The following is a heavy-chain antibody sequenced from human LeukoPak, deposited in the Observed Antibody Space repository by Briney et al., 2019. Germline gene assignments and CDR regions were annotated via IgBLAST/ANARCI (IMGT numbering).Heavy chain of an antibody. V-gene: IGHV3-23*01. CDR2: ISGSGDRT. CDR3: ARRPGN. D-gene: IGHD1-14*01. CDR1: GFTFSNYG. Sequence: PGGSLRLSCIASGFTFSNYGMSWVRQAPGKGLEWVSIISGSGDRTLHADSVKGRFTVSRDSSKNTLFLQMNDLTVEDTARYYCARRPGNWGQGILVTVSS. J-gene: IGHJ4*02.